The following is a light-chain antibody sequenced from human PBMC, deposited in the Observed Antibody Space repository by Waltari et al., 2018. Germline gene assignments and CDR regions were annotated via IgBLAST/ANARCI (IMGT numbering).Light chain of an antibody. CDR2: DAS. Sequence: EIVLTQSPATLSLSPGERGPLSCRAGQSVGRSLTWYQQKPGQAPRLLIYDASRRAPGIPDRFSGSGSGTDFSLTISRLEPEDFAVYYCQNYVRLPATFGQGTKVEIK. J-gene: IGKJ1*01. V-gene: IGKV3-20*01. CDR1: QSVGRS. CDR3: QNYVRLPAT.